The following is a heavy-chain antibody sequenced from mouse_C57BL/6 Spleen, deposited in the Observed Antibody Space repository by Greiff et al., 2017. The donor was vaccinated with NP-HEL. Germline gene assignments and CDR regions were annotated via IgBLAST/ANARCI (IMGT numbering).Heavy chain of an antibody. Sequence: VKLMESGPELVKPGASVKLSCKASGYTFTSYDINWVKQRPGQGLEWIGWIYPRDGSTKYNEKFKGKATLTVDTSSSTAYMELHSLTSEDSAVYFCARTITTVVATGAMDYWGQGTSVTVSS. CDR1: GYTFTSYD. CDR3: ARTITTVVATGAMDY. D-gene: IGHD1-1*01. CDR2: IYPRDGST. V-gene: IGHV1-85*01. J-gene: IGHJ4*01.